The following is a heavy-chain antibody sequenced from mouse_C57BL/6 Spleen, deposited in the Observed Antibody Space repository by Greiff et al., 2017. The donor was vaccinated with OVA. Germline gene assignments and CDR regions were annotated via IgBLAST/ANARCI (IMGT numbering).Heavy chain of an antibody. Sequence: VQLVESGPELVKPGASVKISCKASGYAFRSSWMNWVKQRPGQGLEWIGRIYPGDGDTNYTGKFKGKATLTADKSSSTAYLQLSSLTSEDSAVVFCASALDSSGYDSMDYWGQGTSVTVSS. CDR3: ASALDSSGYDSMDY. D-gene: IGHD3-2*02. CDR2: IYPGDGDT. J-gene: IGHJ4*01. V-gene: IGHV1-82*01. CDR1: GYAFRSSW.